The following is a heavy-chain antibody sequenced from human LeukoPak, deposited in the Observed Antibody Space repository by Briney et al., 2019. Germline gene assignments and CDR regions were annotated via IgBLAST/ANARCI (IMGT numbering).Heavy chain of an antibody. J-gene: IGHJ5*02. D-gene: IGHD3-10*01. CDR1: GFAFSSYS. CDR2: ISGSGSTI. CDR3: ARDYYGSGENWFDP. Sequence: PGGSLRLSCVASGFAFSSYSMNWVRQAPGKGLEWVSYISGSGSTIYYADSVKGRVTISRDTAKNSLYLRMNSLRDEDTAVYYCARDYYGSGENWFDPWGQGTLVTVSS. V-gene: IGHV3-48*02.